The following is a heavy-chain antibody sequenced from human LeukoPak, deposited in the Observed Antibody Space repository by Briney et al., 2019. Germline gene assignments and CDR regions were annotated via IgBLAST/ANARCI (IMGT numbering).Heavy chain of an antibody. Sequence: SVKVSCKASGGTFSSYAISWVRQAPGQGLEWMGGIIPIFGTANYAQKFQGRVTITADESTSTAYMELSSLRSEDTAVYYCARGGDYDFWRGPYYYYMDVWGKGTTVTVSS. D-gene: IGHD3-3*01. CDR3: ARGGDYDFWRGPYYYYMDV. CDR1: GGTFSSYA. J-gene: IGHJ6*03. CDR2: IIPIFGTA. V-gene: IGHV1-69*13.